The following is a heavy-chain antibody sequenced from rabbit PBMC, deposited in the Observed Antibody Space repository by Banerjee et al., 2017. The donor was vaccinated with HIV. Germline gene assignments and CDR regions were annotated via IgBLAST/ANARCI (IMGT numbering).Heavy chain of an antibody. CDR3: ARNYVNAFDP. J-gene: IGHJ2*01. D-gene: IGHD1-1*01. CDR1: GFTLSSYYM. V-gene: IGHV1S45*01. Sequence: QEQLEESAGGLVQPGGSLKLSCKASGFTLSSYYMNWVRQAPGKGLEWIACIDTSAGDTDYANWPKGRFTISKASSTTVTLQMTSLTAADTATYFCARNYVNAFDPWGQGTLVTVS. CDR2: IDTSAGDT.